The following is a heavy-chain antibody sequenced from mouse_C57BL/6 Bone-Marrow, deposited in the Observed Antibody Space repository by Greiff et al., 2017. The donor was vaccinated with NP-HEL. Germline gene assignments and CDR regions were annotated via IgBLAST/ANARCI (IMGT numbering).Heavy chain of an antibody. D-gene: IGHD1-1*01. V-gene: IGHV14-4*01. J-gene: IGHJ4*01. CDR2: IDPENGDT. CDR1: GFNIKDDY. CDR3: STGGRSPYAMDY. Sequence: VQLQQSGAELVRPGASVKLSCTVSGFNIKDDYMHWVKQRPEQGLEWIGWIDPENGDTEYASKFQGRVTITADTSSNTTYLQLSRLTSEDTAVTYSSTGGRSPYAMDYWGQGTSVTVSS.